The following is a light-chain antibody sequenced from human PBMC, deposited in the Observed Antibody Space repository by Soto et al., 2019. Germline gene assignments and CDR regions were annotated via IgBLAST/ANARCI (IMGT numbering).Light chain of an antibody. J-gene: IGKJ5*01. CDR3: QQYDNLPPT. V-gene: IGKV1-12*01. Sequence: DIQLTQSPASVSAAVGDRINISCRASQPIKTWLAWYQQKPGKGPKLLIYTASTLETGVPSRFSGSGSGTDFTLTISSLQPEDAAIYSCQQYDNLPPTFGQGTRLEIK. CDR2: TAS. CDR1: QPIKTW.